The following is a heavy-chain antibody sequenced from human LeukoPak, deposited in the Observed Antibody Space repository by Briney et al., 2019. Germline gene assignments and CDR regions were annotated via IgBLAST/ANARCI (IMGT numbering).Heavy chain of an antibody. CDR2: INHSGST. J-gene: IGHJ4*02. CDR3: ARAGVRGAAAVWY. Sequence: PSETLSLTCTVSGGSISSSSYYWGWIRQPPGKGLEWIGEINHSGSTNYNPSLKSRVTISVDTSKNQFSLKLSSVTAADTAVYYCARAGVRGAAAVWYWGQGTLVTVSS. CDR1: GGSISSSSYY. D-gene: IGHD3-10*01. V-gene: IGHV4-39*07.